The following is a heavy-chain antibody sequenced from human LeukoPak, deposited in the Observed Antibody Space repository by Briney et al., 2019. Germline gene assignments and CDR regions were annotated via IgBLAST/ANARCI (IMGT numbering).Heavy chain of an antibody. CDR1: GFTFGDYA. J-gene: IGHJ4*02. D-gene: IGHD4-23*01. CDR2: ISSSSSTI. CDR3: ARDMGTTVVTLGCFDY. V-gene: IGHV3-48*04. Sequence: PGRSLRLSCTSSGFTFGDYAMSWFRQAPGKGLEWVSYISSSSSTIYYADSVKGRFTISRDNAKTSLYLQMNSLRAEDTAVYYCARDMGTTVVTLGCFDYWGQGTLVTVSS.